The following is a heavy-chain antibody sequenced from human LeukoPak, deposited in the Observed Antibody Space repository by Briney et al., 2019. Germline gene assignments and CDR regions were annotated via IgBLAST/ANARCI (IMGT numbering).Heavy chain of an antibody. J-gene: IGHJ4*02. CDR3: ARGGAVAGGDFDY. CDR1: GYSISSAYY. CDR2: VYHRGST. D-gene: IGHD6-19*01. V-gene: IGHV4-38-2*02. Sequence: SETLSLTCTVSGYSISSAYYWGWIRQPPGKGLEWIGTVYHRGSTYYNPSLKSRVTISVDTSKNQFSLKVSSVTAADTAVYYCARGGAVAGGDFDYWGKGTLVTVSS.